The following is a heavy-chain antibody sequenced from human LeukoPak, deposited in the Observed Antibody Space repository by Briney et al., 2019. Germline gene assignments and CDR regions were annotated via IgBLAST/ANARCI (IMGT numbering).Heavy chain of an antibody. D-gene: IGHD3-22*01. CDR1: GFTFSSYA. CDR2: ISGSGGST. V-gene: IGHV3-23*01. J-gene: IGHJ4*02. CDR3: AKDPYYDSSGYYI. Sequence: GGSLRLSCAASGFTFSSYAMSWVRQAPGKGLEWVSAISGSGGSTYYADSVKGRFTISRDNSKNTLYLQMNSPRAEDTAVYYCAKDPYYDSSGYYIWGQGTLVTVSS.